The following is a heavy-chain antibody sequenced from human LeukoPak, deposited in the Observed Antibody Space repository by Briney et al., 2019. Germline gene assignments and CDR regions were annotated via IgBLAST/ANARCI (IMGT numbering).Heavy chain of an antibody. V-gene: IGHV3-33*01. CDR3: TRDIAGSGTAMDV. CDR1: GFTFSSYG. J-gene: IGHJ6*03. Sequence: PGGSLRLSCAASGFTFSSYGMHWVRQAPGKGLEWVAVIWYDGSNKYYADSVKGRFTISREDGKNSLFLQMNSLRAGDTAAYYCTRDIAGSGTAMDVWGKGTTVTVSS. D-gene: IGHD2-15*01. CDR2: IWYDGSNK.